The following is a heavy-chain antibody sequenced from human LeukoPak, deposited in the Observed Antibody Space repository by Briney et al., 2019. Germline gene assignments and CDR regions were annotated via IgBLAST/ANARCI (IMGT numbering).Heavy chain of an antibody. Sequence: PGGSLRLSCAASGFTFSSYAMSWVRQAPGKGLEWVSAISGSVGSTYYADSVKGRFTISRDNSKNTLYLQMNSLRAEDTAVYDCANAAMSSYYGMDVWGQGTTVTVSS. CDR3: ANAAMSSYYGMDV. D-gene: IGHD2-2*01. J-gene: IGHJ6*02. V-gene: IGHV3-23*01. CDR2: ISGSVGST. CDR1: GFTFSSYA.